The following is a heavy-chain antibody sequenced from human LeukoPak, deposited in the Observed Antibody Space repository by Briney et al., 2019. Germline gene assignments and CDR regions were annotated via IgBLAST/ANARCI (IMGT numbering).Heavy chain of an antibody. D-gene: IGHD6-13*01. CDR1: GFTFDDYG. CDR2: ISSSSSYI. CDR3: AREQQAVYMDV. J-gene: IGHJ6*03. V-gene: IGHV3-21*01. Sequence: GGSLRLSCAASGFTFDDYGMSWVRQAPGKGLEWVSSISSSSSYIYYADSVKGRFTISRDNAKNSLYLQMNSLRAEDTAVYYCAREQQAVYMDVWGKGTTVTVSS.